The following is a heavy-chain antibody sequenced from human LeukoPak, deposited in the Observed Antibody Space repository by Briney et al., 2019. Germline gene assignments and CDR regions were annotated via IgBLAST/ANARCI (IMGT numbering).Heavy chain of an antibody. CDR1: GSTFSNYG. D-gene: IGHD2-15*01. CDR3: AKDKGWSRVIDY. Sequence: GRSLRLSCAAFGSTFSNYGMHWVRQAAGKGLEWVAFISKDGSKKYYGGSVTGRFITSRDNSRNTVYLQMDSLRPEDTAVYYCAKDKGWSRVIDYWDQGTLVTVAS. CDR2: ISKDGSKK. J-gene: IGHJ4*02. V-gene: IGHV3-30*18.